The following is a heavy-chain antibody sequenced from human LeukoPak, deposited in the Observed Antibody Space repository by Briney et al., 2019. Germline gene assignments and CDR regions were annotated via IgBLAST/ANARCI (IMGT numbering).Heavy chain of an antibody. Sequence: SQTLSLTCTVSGGSISSGGYYWSWIRQHPGKGLEWIGYIYYSGSTYYNPFLKSRVTISVDTSKNQFSLKLSSVTAADTAVYYCARRSGDFWSGYYLFDPWGQGTLVTVSS. V-gene: IGHV4-31*03. J-gene: IGHJ5*02. D-gene: IGHD3-3*01. CDR2: IYYSGST. CDR3: ARRSGDFWSGYYLFDP. CDR1: GGSISSGGYY.